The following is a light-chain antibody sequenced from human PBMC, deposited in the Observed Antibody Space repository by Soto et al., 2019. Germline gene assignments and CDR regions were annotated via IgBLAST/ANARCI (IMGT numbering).Light chain of an antibody. CDR2: GAS. J-gene: IGKJ2*01. CDR3: QQYGSSQYT. CDR1: QSVSSSY. Sequence: EIVLTQSPGTLSLSPGERATLACRASQSVSSSYLAWYQQKPGQAPRLLIYGASSRATGIPDRFSGSGSGTDFPLTISRLEPEDFAVYYCQQYGSSQYTFGQGTKLAIK. V-gene: IGKV3-20*01.